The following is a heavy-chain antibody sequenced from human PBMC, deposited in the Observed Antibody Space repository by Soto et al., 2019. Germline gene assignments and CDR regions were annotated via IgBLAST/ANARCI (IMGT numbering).Heavy chain of an antibody. CDR3: ARDWAPIYYDSSGYHQYYYYGMDV. CDR2: INSDGSSK. CDR1: GFTFSSYW. Sequence: GGSLRLSCAASGFTFSSYWMHWVRQAPGKGLVWVSRINSDGSSKSYADSVKGRFTISRDNAKNTLYLQMNSRRAEDTAVYYCARDWAPIYYDSSGYHQYYYYGMDVWGQGTTVTVSS. V-gene: IGHV3-74*01. J-gene: IGHJ6*02. D-gene: IGHD3-22*01.